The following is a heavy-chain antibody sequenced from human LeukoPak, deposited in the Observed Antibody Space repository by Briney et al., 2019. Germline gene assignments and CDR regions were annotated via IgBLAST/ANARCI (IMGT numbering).Heavy chain of an antibody. V-gene: IGHV3-33*01. CDR2: IWYDGSNK. J-gene: IGHJ4*02. CDR3: ARGGIAAAGFDY. CDR1: GFTFSSYG. D-gene: IGHD6-13*01. Sequence: GGSLRLSCAASGFTFSSYGMHWVRQAPGKGLEGVAVIWYDGSNKYYADSVKGRFTISRDNSKNTLYLQMNSLRAEDTAVYYCARGGIAAAGFDYWGQGTLVTVSS.